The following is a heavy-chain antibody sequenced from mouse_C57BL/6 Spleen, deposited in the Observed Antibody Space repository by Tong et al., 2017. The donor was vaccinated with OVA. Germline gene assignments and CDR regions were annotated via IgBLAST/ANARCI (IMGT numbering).Heavy chain of an antibody. V-gene: IGHV1-53*01. J-gene: IGHJ2*01. CDR1: GYTFTSYW. Sequence: VQLQESGTELVKPGASVKLSCKASGYTFTSYWMHWVKQRPGQGLEWIGNINPSNGGTNYNEKFKSKATLTVDKSSSTAYMQLSSLTSEDSEVYYCARDYYGSSWGYYFDYWGQGTTLTVSS. CDR2: INPSNGGT. CDR3: ARDYYGSSWGYYFDY. D-gene: IGHD1-1*01.